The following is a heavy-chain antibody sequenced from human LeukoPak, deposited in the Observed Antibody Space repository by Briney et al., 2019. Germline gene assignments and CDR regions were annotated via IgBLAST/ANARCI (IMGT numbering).Heavy chain of an antibody. D-gene: IGHD3-22*01. J-gene: IGHJ3*02. CDR2: ISSSSSYI. Sequence: PGGSLRLSCAASGFTFSSYSMNWVRQAPGKGLEGVSSISSSSSYIYYADSVKGRFTISRDNAKNSLYLQMNSLRAEDTAVYYCARADTMIVVAAAFDIWGQGTMVTVSS. CDR1: GFTFSSYS. CDR3: ARADTMIVVAAAFDI. V-gene: IGHV3-21*01.